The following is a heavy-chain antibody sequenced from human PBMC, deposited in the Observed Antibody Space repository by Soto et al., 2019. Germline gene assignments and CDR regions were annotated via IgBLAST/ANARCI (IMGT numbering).Heavy chain of an antibody. CDR2: ISYDGSNK. CDR1: GFTFSSYA. Sequence: GGSLRLSCAASGFTFSSYAMHWVRQAPGKGLEWVAVISYDGSNKYYADSVKGRFTISRDNSKNTLYLQMNSLRAEVTAVYYCARAYEGDYFDYWGQGTLVTVSS. D-gene: IGHD3-16*01. CDR3: ARAYEGDYFDY. V-gene: IGHV3-30-3*01. J-gene: IGHJ4*02.